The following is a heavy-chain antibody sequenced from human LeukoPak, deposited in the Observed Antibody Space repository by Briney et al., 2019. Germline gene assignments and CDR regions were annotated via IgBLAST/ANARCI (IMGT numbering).Heavy chain of an antibody. V-gene: IGHV1-8*03. CDR2: MNPNSGNT. D-gene: IGHD4-11*01. Sequence: GASVKVSCKASGYTFTSYDINWVRQATGQGLEWRGWMNPNSGNTGYAQKFQGRVTITRNTSINTAYMELSSLRSEDTAVYYCARAPGSYSNYWFDPWGQGTLVTVSS. CDR1: GYTFTSYD. CDR3: ARAPGSYSNYWFDP. J-gene: IGHJ5*02.